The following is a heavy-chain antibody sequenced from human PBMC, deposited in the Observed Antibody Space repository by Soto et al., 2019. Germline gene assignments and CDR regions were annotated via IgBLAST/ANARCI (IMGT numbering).Heavy chain of an antibody. CDR2: IYDSGIT. CDR1: GGSVGSLEYH. D-gene: IGHD5-18*01. V-gene: IGHV4-30-4*08. Sequence: SQLPPVTTTVFGGSVGSLEYHRSCTRQTPGKGLEWIGYIYDSGITNYTPSLKGRVTMSLDRSNNQVSLKLSSVTAADTAVYSCARDVAHGYTEKVWGQGTIDTVSS. J-gene: IGHJ3*01. CDR3: ARDVAHGYTEKV.